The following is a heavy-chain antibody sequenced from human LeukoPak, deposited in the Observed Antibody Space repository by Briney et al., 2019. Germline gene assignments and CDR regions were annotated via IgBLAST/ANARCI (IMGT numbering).Heavy chain of an antibody. Sequence: GGSLRLSCAASGFTLRSYVMHWVRQAPGKGLERVSYIDSSGSTTYYAGSVQGRFTISRDNAKNSLYLQMKSLRVEDTAFYYCASAHGGSGYDRPFDYWGQGTLVTVSS. D-gene: IGHD5-12*01. CDR2: IDSSGSTT. CDR3: ASAHGGSGYDRPFDY. J-gene: IGHJ4*02. V-gene: IGHV3-48*03. CDR1: GFTLRSYV.